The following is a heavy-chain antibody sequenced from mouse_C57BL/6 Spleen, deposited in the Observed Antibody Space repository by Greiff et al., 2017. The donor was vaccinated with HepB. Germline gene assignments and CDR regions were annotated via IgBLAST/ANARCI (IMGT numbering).Heavy chain of an antibody. J-gene: IGHJ3*01. D-gene: IGHD1-1*01. CDR3: ARGDYGSSPWFAY. CDR2: IYPGSGST. Sequence: QVQLQHPGAELVKPGASVKMSCKASGYTFTSYWITWVKQRPGQGLEWIGDIYPGSGSTNYNEKFKSKATLTVDTSSSTAYMQLSSLTSEDSAVYYCARGDYGSSPWFAYWGQGTLVTVSA. CDR1: GYTFTSYW. V-gene: IGHV1-55*01.